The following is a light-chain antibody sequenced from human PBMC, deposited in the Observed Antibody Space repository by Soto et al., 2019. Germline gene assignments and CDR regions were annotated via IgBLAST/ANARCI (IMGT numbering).Light chain of an antibody. J-gene: IGKJ1*01. CDR3: QHYNSYSEA. CDR1: QNIIFY. Sequence: DIQMTQSPSSLSASVGDRVTITCRASQNIIFYLNWYQQKPGQAPKLLIYAASNLQSGVPSRFSGSGSGTDFTLTISSLQPDDFATYYCQHYNSYSEAFGQGTKVELK. CDR2: AAS. V-gene: IGKV1-39*01.